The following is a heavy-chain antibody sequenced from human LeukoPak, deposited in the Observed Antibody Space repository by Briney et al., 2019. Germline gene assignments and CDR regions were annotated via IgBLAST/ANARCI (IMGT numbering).Heavy chain of an antibody. J-gene: IGHJ4*02. Sequence: ASVKVSCKASGYTFTSYYMHWVRQAPGQGLEWMGIINPSGGSTSYAQKFQGRVTMTTDTSTSTAYVELRNLRSDDTAVYYCARDLVFCSGGSCWDYWGQGTLVTVSS. CDR1: GYTFTSYY. D-gene: IGHD2-15*01. V-gene: IGHV1-46*01. CDR3: ARDLVFCSGGSCWDY. CDR2: INPSGGST.